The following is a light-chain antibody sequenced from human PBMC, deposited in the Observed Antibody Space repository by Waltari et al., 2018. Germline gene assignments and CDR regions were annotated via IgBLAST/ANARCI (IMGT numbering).Light chain of an antibody. Sequence: EIVMTQSPESLAVSLGERATINCKSGQSVLKSSTNKNYLAWYQHRPGQPPKLLFYWSSTRESGVPDRFSTSGSGTDFTLTISSLQAEDVAVYYCQQYYNAPVTFGGGTKMEIK. CDR1: QSVLKSSTNKNY. CDR3: QQYYNAPVT. CDR2: WSS. V-gene: IGKV4-1*01. J-gene: IGKJ4*01.